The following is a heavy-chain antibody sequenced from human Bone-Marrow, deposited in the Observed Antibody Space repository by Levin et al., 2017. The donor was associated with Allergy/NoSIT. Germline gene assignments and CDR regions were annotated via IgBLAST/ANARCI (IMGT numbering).Heavy chain of an antibody. CDR2: IYYSGST. D-gene: IGHD2-2*01. V-gene: IGHV4-59*08. J-gene: IGHJ5*01. CDR3: ARQAVPAAMNGFDS. Sequence: PSETLSLTCTVSGASISSFYWSWIRQPPGKGLEWIGYIYYSGSTNYSPSLKSRVSMSADMSRNQVYLTMSSVAAADTAVYYCARQAVPAAMNGFDSWGQGTLVTVSS. CDR1: GASISSFY.